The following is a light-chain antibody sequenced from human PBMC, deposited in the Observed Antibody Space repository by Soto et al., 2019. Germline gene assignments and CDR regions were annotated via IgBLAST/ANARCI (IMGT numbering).Light chain of an antibody. Sequence: EIVLTQSPATLSLSPGERATLSCRASQTFSSHLAWYQQKPGQAPRLLIYDASKRATGIPARFSGRGSGTDFTLTISSLVPEDFAVYYCQQRSNWPPVLTFGQGTRLEIK. CDR3: QQRSNWPPVLT. V-gene: IGKV3-11*01. CDR1: QTFSSH. J-gene: IGKJ5*01. CDR2: DAS.